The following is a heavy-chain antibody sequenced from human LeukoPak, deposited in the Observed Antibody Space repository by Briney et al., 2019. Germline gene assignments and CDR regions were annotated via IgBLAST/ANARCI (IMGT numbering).Heavy chain of an antibody. CDR2: MNPNSGNT. Sequence: ASVKVSCKASGYTFTSYDINWVRQATGQGLEWMGWMNPNSGNTGYAQKFQGRVTMTRNTSIGTAYMELSSLRSEDTAVYYCARLDITMVRGVIISDYYYGMDVWGQGTTVTVSS. CDR3: ARLDITMVRGVIISDYYYGMDV. V-gene: IGHV1-8*01. CDR1: GYTFTSYD. J-gene: IGHJ6*02. D-gene: IGHD3-10*01.